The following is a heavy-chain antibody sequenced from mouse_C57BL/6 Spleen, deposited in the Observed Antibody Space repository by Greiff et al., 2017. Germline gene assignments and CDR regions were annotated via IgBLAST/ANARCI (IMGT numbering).Heavy chain of an antibody. J-gene: IGHJ1*03. CDR1: GFTFSSYA. V-gene: IGHV5-4*01. CDR3: ARDWGHYYGSSPYWYFDV. CDR2: ISDGGSYT. D-gene: IGHD1-1*01. Sequence: EVQRVESGGGLVKPGGSLKLSCAASGFTFSSYAMSWVRQTPEKRLEWVATISDGGSYTYYPDNVKGRFTISRDNAKNNLYLQMGRLKSEDTAMYYCARDWGHYYGSSPYWYFDVWGTGTTVTVSS.